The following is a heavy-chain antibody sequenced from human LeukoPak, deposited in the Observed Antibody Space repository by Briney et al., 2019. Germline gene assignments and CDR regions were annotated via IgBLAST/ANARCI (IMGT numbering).Heavy chain of an antibody. J-gene: IGHJ6*03. Sequence: GPPVKVSCKASGGTFSSYAISWVRQAPGQGLEWMGGIIPIFGTANYAQKFQGRVTITADESTSTAYMELSSLRSEDTAVYYCASSEYCSGGSCYSMRDYYYYMDVWGKGTTVTISS. CDR1: GGTFSSYA. D-gene: IGHD2-15*01. CDR3: ASSEYCSGGSCYSMRDYYYYMDV. V-gene: IGHV1-69*13. CDR2: IIPIFGTA.